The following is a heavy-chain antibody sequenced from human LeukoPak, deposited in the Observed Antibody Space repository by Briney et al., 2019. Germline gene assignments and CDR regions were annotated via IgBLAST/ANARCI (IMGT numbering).Heavy chain of an antibody. D-gene: IGHD6-19*01. Sequence: ASVKVSCETSGYTFTDYYLHWVRQAPGQGLEWMGWFNPNSGVTNYAQKFQGRVTLTGDTSISTAYMELSRLRSDDTAVYYCAISRESSGWYSFDYWGQGTLVTVSS. J-gene: IGHJ4*02. CDR3: AISRESSGWYSFDY. V-gene: IGHV1-2*02. CDR1: GYTFTDYY. CDR2: FNPNSGVT.